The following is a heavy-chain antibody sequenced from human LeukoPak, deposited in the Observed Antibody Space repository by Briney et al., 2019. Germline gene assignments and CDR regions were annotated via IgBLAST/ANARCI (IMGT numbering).Heavy chain of an antibody. V-gene: IGHV1-2*02. CDR1: GYTFTDYY. CDR2: INPNSVGK. Sequence: GASVKVSCKASGYTFTDYYMNWVRQAPGQGLGWMGWINPNSVGKNFAQKFQGRVPMTRDTSISTDYMELSRLRSDDTAVYYCARTRQGSRYYWPGLTSPTLYYFDYWGQGTLVTVSS. CDR3: ARTRQGSRYYWPGLTSPTLYYFDY. J-gene: IGHJ4*02. D-gene: IGHD3-22*01.